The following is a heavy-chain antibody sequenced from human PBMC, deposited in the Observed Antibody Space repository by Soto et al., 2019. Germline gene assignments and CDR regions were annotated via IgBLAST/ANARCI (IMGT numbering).Heavy chain of an antibody. Sequence: SETLSLTCAVYGGSFSGYYWSWIRQPPGKGLEWIGEINHSGSTNYNPSLKSRVTISVXXXXXXFXLXLXXXTAAXTAVYYCATSADGNVDFDYWGQGTLVTVSS. CDR3: ATSADGNVDFDY. J-gene: IGHJ4*02. D-gene: IGHD6-13*01. V-gene: IGHV4-34*01. CDR2: INHSGST. CDR1: GGSFSGYY.